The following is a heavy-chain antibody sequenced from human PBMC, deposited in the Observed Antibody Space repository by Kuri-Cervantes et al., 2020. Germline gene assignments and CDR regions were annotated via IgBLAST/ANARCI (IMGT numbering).Heavy chain of an antibody. V-gene: IGHV4-59*12. CDR2: IYYSGST. D-gene: IGHD3-10*01. J-gene: IGHJ4*02. CDR1: GGSISSYY. CDR3: ARGGKTYYYGSGSYSYFDY. Sequence: SETLSLTCTVSGGSISSYYWSWIRQPPGKGLEWIGYIYYSGSTNYNPSLKSRVTISVDTSQTQFSLRLTSVTAADTAVYYCARGGKTYYYGSGSYSYFDYWGQGTLVTVSS.